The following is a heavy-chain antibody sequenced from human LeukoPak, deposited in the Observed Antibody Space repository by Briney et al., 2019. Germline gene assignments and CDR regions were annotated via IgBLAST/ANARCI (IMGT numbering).Heavy chain of an antibody. Sequence: GGSLRLSCEVSGFTFSSYWMHWVRQAPGKGLVWVSRINSEGGSIGYADSVKGRFTISRDNAKNTLFLHMNSLRSEDTAVYYCATSRTFDYWGQGTLVTVSS. V-gene: IGHV3-74*01. J-gene: IGHJ4*02. CDR1: GFTFSSYW. CDR2: INSEGGSI. CDR3: ATSRTFDY.